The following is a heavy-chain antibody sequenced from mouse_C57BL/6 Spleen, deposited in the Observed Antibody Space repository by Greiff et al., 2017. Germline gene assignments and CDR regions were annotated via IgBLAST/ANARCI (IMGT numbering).Heavy chain of an antibody. CDR1: GFNIKNTY. D-gene: IGHD1-1*01. Sequence: VQLQQSVAELVRPGASVKLSCTASGFNIKNTYMHWVKQRPEQGLEWIGRIDPANGNTKYAPKFQGKATITADTSSNTAYLQLCSLTSEDTAIYYCARPYYDGSSPAWFAYWGQGTLVTVSA. CDR2: IDPANGNT. CDR3: ARPYYDGSSPAWFAY. J-gene: IGHJ3*01. V-gene: IGHV14-3*01.